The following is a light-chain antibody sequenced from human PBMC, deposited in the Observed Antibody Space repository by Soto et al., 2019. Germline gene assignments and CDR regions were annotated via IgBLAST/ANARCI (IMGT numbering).Light chain of an antibody. CDR3: QPYNNWPPYT. Sequence: EIVLTQSPATLSVSPGNRATLSCRASQSVNSDLAWYQQKPGQAPRLLIYGASTRATGTPTRFSGSGSGTEFTLTISSLQSEDFAFYFCQPYNNWPPYTFGQGTKVDIK. CDR1: QSVNSD. J-gene: IGKJ2*01. CDR2: GAS. V-gene: IGKV3-15*01.